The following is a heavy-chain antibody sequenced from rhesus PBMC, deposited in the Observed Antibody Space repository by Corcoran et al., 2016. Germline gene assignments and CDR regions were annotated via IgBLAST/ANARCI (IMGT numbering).Heavy chain of an antibody. V-gene: IGHV4S10*01. CDR1: GGSISDSYR. CDR2: IYGISTST. CDR3: VIISGNYKNRFDV. D-gene: IGHD1-44*01. Sequence: QVQLQESGPGVVKPSETLSLTCAVSGGSISDSYRWSWIRPPPGKGLEWIGYIYGISTSTNYTPSLKSRVTISKDTSKNQFSLKLSSVTAADTAVYYCVIISGNYKNRFDVWGPGVLVTVSS. J-gene: IGHJ5-1*01.